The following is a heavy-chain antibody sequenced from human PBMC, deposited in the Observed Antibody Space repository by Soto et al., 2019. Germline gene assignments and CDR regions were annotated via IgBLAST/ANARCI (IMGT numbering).Heavy chain of an antibody. CDR2: IGPESGAT. J-gene: IGHJ1*01. CDR3: TRAGASDWNYVSTSS. D-gene: IGHD1-7*01. V-gene: IGHV1-2*02. Sequence: GASVKVSCKASGYTFTGHYIHWVRQAPEQGPEWMGEIGPESGATRYAQRFQGRVTMTRDMSITTVYMELRSLTSDDTAVYYCTRAGASDWNYVSTSSWGQGALVTAPQ. CDR1: GYTFTGHY.